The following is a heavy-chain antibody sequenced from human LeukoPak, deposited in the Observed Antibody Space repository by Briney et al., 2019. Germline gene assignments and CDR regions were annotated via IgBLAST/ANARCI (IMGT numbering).Heavy chain of an antibody. CDR2: FDPEDGET. CDR1: GYTLTELS. D-gene: IGHD5-18*01. Sequence: ASVKVPCKVSGYTLTELSMHWVRQAPGKGLEWMGGFDPEDGETIYAQKFQGRVTMTEDTSTDTAYMELSSLRSEDTAVHYCATGLFFQVDTAMATVPYFDYWGQGTLVTVSS. V-gene: IGHV1-24*01. CDR3: ATGLFFQVDTAMATVPYFDY. J-gene: IGHJ4*02.